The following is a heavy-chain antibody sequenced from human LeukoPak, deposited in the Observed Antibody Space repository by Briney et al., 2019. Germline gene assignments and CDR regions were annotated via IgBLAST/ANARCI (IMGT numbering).Heavy chain of an antibody. CDR1: GFTFSSYW. J-gene: IGHJ6*03. CDR3: ARDLDYYYYMDV. CDR2: IKQDGSEK. V-gene: IGHV3-7*01. Sequence: GGSLRLSCAASGFTFSSYWMSWVRQAPGKRLEGVANIKQDGSEKYYVDSVKGRFTISRDNAKNSLYLQMNSLRAEDTAVYCCARDLDYYYYMDVWGKGTTVTVSS.